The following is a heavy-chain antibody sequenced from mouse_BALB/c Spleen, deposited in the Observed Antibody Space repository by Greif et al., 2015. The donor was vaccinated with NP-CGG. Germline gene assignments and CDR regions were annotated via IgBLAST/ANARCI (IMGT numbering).Heavy chain of an antibody. V-gene: IGHV7-1*02. D-gene: IGHD1-1*02. CDR1: GFTFSDFY. CDR2: SRNKANDYTT. CDR3: ARDDGYWYFDV. Sequence: EVMLVESGGGLVQPGGSLRLSCATSGFTFSDFYMEWVRQPPGKRLEWIAASRNKANDYTTEYSASVKGRFIVSRDTSQSILYLQMNALRAEDTVIYYCARDDGYWYFDVWGAGTTVTVSS. J-gene: IGHJ1*01.